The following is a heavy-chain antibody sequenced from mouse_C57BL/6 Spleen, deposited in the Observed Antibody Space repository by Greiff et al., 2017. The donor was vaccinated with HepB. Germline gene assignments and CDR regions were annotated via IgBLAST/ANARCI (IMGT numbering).Heavy chain of an antibody. CDR3: ARTEITTVVAPFAY. CDR1: GYTFTSYW. J-gene: IGHJ3*01. Sequence: QVQLQQPGAELVKPGASVKMSCKASGYTFTSYWITWVKQRPGQGLEWIGDIYPGSGSTNYNEKFKRKATLTVDTSSSTAYMQLSSLTSEDSAVYYWARTEITTVVAPFAYWGQGTLVTVSA. D-gene: IGHD1-1*01. CDR2: IYPGSGST. V-gene: IGHV1-55*01.